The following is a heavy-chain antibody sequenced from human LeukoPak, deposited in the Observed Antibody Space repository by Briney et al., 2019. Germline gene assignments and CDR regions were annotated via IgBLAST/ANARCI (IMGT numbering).Heavy chain of an antibody. J-gene: IGHJ4*02. CDR1: GFTFSCYA. D-gene: IGHD3-10*01. CDR3: AKGSSGSWGRLDY. Sequence: GGSLRLSCAASGFTFSCYAMSWVRQAPGKGLEWVSAISGSGGSTYYADSVKGRFTISRDNSKNTLYLQMNSLRAEDTAVYFCAKGSSGSWGRLDYWGQGTLVTVSS. V-gene: IGHV3-23*01. CDR2: ISGSGGST.